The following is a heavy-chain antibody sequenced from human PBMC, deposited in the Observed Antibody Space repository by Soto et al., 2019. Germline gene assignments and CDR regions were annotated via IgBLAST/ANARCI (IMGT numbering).Heavy chain of an antibody. J-gene: IGHJ4*02. Sequence: SETLSLTCTVSGGSISSYYWSWIRQPPGKGLEWIGNIYYSGSTNYNPSLKSRVTISVDTSKNQFSLKLSSVTAADTAVYYCARGDFWSGYYGYIDYWGQGTLVTVSS. CDR1: GGSISSYY. V-gene: IGHV4-59*08. CDR3: ARGDFWSGYYGYIDY. D-gene: IGHD3-3*01. CDR2: IYYSGST.